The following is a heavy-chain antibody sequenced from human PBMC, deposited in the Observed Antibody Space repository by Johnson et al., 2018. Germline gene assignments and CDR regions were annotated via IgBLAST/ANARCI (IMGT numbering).Heavy chain of an antibody. Sequence: VQLQESGGGLVQPGGSLRLSCAASGFTFSSYWMHWVRQAPGKGLVWVSRINGDGIGTTYADSVKGRFTISRDTAKNTLYLQMDSPRAEDTAVYYCIRVGGFSYGYAFDIWGQGTMVTVSS. J-gene: IGHJ3*02. CDR3: IRVGGFSYGYAFDI. V-gene: IGHV3-74*03. D-gene: IGHD5-18*01. CDR2: INGDGIGT. CDR1: GFTFSSYW.